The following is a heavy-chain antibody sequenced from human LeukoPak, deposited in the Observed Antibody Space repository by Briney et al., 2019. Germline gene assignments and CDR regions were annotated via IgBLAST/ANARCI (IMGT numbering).Heavy chain of an antibody. CDR2: IIPIFCTA. CDR3: ARGRGHYDYVWGSYRPSYYYYYYMDV. D-gene: IGHD3-16*02. CDR1: GGTFSSYA. Sequence: GASVKVSCKASGGTFSSYAISWVRQAPGQGLEWMGRIIPIFCTAKYAQKFQGRVTITTDESTSTAYMELSSLRSEDTAVYYCARGRGHYDYVWGSYRPSYYYYYYMDVWGKGTTVTVSS. J-gene: IGHJ6*03. V-gene: IGHV1-69*05.